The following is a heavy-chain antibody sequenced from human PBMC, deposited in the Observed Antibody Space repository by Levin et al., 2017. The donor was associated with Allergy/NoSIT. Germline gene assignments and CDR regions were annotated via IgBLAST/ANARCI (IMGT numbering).Heavy chain of an antibody. D-gene: IGHD3-10*01. CDR2: ISSSSSYI. J-gene: IGHJ4*02. CDR1: GFTFSSYS. CDR3: ARGMEYYYGSGSYVPYY. Sequence: GGSLRLSCAASGFTFSSYSMNWVRQAPGKGLEWVSSISSSSSYIYYADSVKGRFTISRDNAKNSLYLQMNSLRAEDTAVYYCARGMEYYYGSGSYVPYYWGQGTLVTVSS. V-gene: IGHV3-21*01.